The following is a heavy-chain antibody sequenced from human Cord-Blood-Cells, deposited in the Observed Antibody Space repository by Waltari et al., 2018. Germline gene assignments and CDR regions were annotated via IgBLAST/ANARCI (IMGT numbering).Heavy chain of an antibody. CDR3: ARGRGGVRGVLPNHNWFDP. V-gene: IGHV4-61*01. CDR2: IYYSGST. D-gene: IGHD3-10*01. J-gene: IGHJ5*02. CDR1: GGSVSSGSYY. Sequence: QVQLQESGPGLVKPSETLSPTCTVSGGSVSSGSYYWSWIRQPPGKGLEWIGYIYYSGSTNYNPPLRGRVTISVDTSKNQFSLRLSSVTAADTAVYYCARGRGGVRGVLPNHNWFDPWGQGTLVTVSS.